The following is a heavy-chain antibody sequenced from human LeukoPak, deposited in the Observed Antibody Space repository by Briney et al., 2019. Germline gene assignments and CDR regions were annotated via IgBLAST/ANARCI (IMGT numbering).Heavy chain of an antibody. CDR1: GGTFSCYA. J-gene: IGHJ6*03. D-gene: IGHD2-21*01. Sequence: GASVKVSCKASGGTFSCYAISWVRQAPGQGLEWMGGIIPIFGTANYAQKFQGRVTITADESTSTAYMELSSLSSEDTAVYYCARYCGGDCYPAQSYYYYYMDVWGKGTTVTVSS. CDR3: ARYCGGDCYPAQSYYYYYMDV. V-gene: IGHV1-69*13. CDR2: IIPIFGTA.